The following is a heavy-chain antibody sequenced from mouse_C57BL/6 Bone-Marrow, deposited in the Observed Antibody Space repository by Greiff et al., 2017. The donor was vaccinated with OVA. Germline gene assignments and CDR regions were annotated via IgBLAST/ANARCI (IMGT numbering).Heavy chain of an antibody. J-gene: IGHJ4*01. D-gene: IGHD1-1*01. CDR1: GYTFTDYN. CDR2: INPNNGGT. Sequence: VQLQQSGPELVKPGASVKMSCKASGYTFTDYNMHWVKQSHGKSLEWIGYINPNNGGTSYNQKFKGKATLTVNKSSSTVYMELRSLTSEDSAVYFCARAFYGRRYGMDYWGQGTSVTVSS. V-gene: IGHV1-22*01. CDR3: ARAFYGRRYGMDY.